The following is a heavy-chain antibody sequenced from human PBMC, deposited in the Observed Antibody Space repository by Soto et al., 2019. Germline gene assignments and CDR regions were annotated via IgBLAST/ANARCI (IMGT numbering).Heavy chain of an antibody. CDR3: ARDGAFDI. V-gene: IGHV1-8*02. Sequence: ASVKGSCNASGYTITGYYMHWVRQAPGQGLEWMGWMNPNSGNTGYAEKFQGRVTMTRNTSISTAYMELSSLRSEDTAVYYCARDGAFDIWGQGTMVTVSS. CDR2: MNPNSGNT. CDR1: GYTITGYY. J-gene: IGHJ3*02.